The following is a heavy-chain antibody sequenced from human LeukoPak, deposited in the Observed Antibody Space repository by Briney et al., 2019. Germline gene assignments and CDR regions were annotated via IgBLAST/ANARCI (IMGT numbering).Heavy chain of an antibody. CDR3: ARTSTGGYPPRNYYYYMDV. D-gene: IGHD4-17*01. Sequence: SETLSLTCTVSGGSISSSSYYWGWIRQPPGKGLEWIGSIYYSGSTYYNPSLKSRVTISVDTSKNQFSLKLSSVTAADTAVYYCARTSTGGYPPRNYYYYMDVWGKGTTVTIPS. V-gene: IGHV4-39*01. CDR1: GGSISSSSYY. CDR2: IYYSGST. J-gene: IGHJ6*03.